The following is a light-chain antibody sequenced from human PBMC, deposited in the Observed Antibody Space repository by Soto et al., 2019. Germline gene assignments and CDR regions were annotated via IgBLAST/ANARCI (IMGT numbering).Light chain of an antibody. CDR2: STN. CDR3: VLYMGSGIGV. CDR1: SGSVSTSYY. J-gene: IGLJ2*01. Sequence: QTVVTQEPSFSVSPGGTVTLTCGLSSGSVSTSYYASWYQQTPGQAPRTLIYSTNTRSSGVPDRFSGSILGNKAALTITGAQADDESDYYCVLYMGSGIGVFGGGTKLTVL. V-gene: IGLV8-61*01.